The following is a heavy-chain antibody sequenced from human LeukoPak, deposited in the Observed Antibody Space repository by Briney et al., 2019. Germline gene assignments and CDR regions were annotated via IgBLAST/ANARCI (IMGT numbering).Heavy chain of an antibody. CDR1: GCTFSSYG. J-gene: IGHJ4*02. V-gene: IGHV3-33*01. CDR3: ARDRDYCSGGSCYVDY. CDR2: IWYDGSNK. Sequence: GGSLRLSCAASGCTFSSYGMHWVRQAPGKGLEWVAVIWYDGSNKYYADSVKGRFTISRDNSKNTLYLQMNSLRAEDTAVYYCARDRDYCSGGSCYVDYWGQGTLVTVSS. D-gene: IGHD2-15*01.